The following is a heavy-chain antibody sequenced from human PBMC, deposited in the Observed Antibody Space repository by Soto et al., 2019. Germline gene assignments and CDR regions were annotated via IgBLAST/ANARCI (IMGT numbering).Heavy chain of an antibody. D-gene: IGHD1-26*01. CDR1: GGTFSSYA. V-gene: IGHV1-69*12. CDR3: ARGLYRGSYDPFDY. CDR2: IIPIFGTA. J-gene: IGHJ4*02. Sequence: QVQLVQSGAEVKKPGSSVKVSCKASGGTFSSYAISWVRQAPGQGLEWMGGIIPIFGTANYAQKFQGRVTMTADESTSTDYMELSSLRSEHTAVYYGARGLYRGSYDPFDYWGQGTLVTVSS.